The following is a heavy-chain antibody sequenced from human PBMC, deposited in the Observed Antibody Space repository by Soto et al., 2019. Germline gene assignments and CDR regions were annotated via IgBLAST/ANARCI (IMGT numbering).Heavy chain of an antibody. J-gene: IGHJ4*02. CDR2: INHSGST. CDR1: SGSFNGYY. V-gene: IGHV4-34*01. CDR3: ARGRYSGSGSYYY. D-gene: IGHD3-10*01. Sequence: QVQVQQWGAGLLKPSETLSLTCAAYSGSFNGYYWTWIRQPPGKGLEWIGEINHSGSTNYNPSLKSRVTILIDTSKNQFSLNLRSVTDADTAVYYCARGRYSGSGSYYYWGQGTLVTVSS.